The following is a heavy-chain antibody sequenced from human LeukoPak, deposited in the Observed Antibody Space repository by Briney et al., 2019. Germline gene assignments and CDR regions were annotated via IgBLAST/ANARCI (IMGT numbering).Heavy chain of an antibody. CDR3: ARRSSESFDF. CDR2: IYYNGRA. Sequence: PSETLSLTCTVSGGSISSYYWAWIRQPPGKGLEWIDYIYYNGRATYNPSLKSRVTMSVDTSKNQFSLKLSSVTAADTAVYYCARRSSESFDFWGQGTLVTVSS. D-gene: IGHD3-22*01. V-gene: IGHV4-59*08. J-gene: IGHJ4*02. CDR1: GGSISSYY.